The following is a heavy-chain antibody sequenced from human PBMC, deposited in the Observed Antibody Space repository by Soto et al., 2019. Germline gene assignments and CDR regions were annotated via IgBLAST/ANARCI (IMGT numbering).Heavy chain of an antibody. CDR1: GFSLSTSGMC. D-gene: IGHD3-22*01. CDR2: IDWDDDK. V-gene: IGHV2-70*01. Sequence: GSGPTLVNPTQTLTLTCTFSGFSLSTSGMCVSWIRQPPGKALGWLALIDWDDDKYYSTSLKTRLTISKDTSKNQVVLTMTNMDPVDTATYYCARASSGYYYYYGMDVWGQGTTVTVSS. J-gene: IGHJ6*02. CDR3: ARASSGYYYYYGMDV.